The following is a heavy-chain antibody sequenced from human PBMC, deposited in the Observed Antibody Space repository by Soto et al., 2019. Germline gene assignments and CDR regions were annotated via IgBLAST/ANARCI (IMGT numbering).Heavy chain of an antibody. CDR2: ISWNSGSI. J-gene: IGHJ4*02. CDR3: AKDIMNGDILTGFDY. CDR1: GFTFDDYA. V-gene: IGHV3-9*01. Sequence: EVQLVESGGGLVQPGRSRRLSCAASGFTFDDYAMHWVRQPPGKGLEWVSGISWNSGSIGYADAVKGRFTISRDNDKNYLYLQMNSLRAEDTALYSCAKDIMNGDILTGFDYWVQGTLVTVSS. D-gene: IGHD3-9*01.